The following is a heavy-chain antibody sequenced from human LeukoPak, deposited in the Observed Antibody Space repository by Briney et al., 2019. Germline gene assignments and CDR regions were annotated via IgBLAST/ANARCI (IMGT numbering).Heavy chain of an antibody. J-gene: IGHJ6*03. V-gene: IGHV4-34*01. CDR2: INHSGST. Sequence: PSETLSLTCAVYGGSFSGYYWSWIRQPPGKGLEWIGEINHSGSTNYNPSLKSRVTISVDTSKNQFSLTLSSVTAADTAVYYCARAYYYEGYYMDVWGKGTTVTISS. D-gene: IGHD3-22*01. CDR3: ARAYYYEGYYMDV. CDR1: GGSFSGYY.